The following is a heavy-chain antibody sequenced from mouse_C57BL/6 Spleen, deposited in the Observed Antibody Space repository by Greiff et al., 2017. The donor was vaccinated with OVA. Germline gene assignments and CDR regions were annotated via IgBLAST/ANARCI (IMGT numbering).Heavy chain of an antibody. V-gene: IGHV1-50*01. CDR3: ARGAGSSYLYYFDY. J-gene: IGHJ2*01. CDR2: IDPSDSYT. D-gene: IGHD1-1*01. CDR1: GYTFTSYW. Sequence: QVQLQQPGAELVKPGASVKLSCKASGYTFTSYWMQWVKQRPGQGLEWIGEIDPSDSYTNYNQKFKGKATLTVDTSSSTAYMQLSSLTSEDSAVYYCARGAGSSYLYYFDYWGQGTTLTVSS.